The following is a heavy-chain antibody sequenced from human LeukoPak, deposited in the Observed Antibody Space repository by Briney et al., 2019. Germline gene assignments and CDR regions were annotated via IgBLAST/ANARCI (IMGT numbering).Heavy chain of an antibody. V-gene: IGHV5-51*01. CDR1: GYSFASYW. J-gene: IGHJ4*02. CDR2: VCPGDSDT. D-gene: IGHD2-15*01. CDR3: ANLLNY. Sequence: GESLKISCKASGYSFASYWIGWVRQMPGKGLEWMGLVCPGDSDTRYSPSFQGQVTISADKSITTAYLEWSSLKASDTAMYYCANLLNYWGQGTLVTVSS.